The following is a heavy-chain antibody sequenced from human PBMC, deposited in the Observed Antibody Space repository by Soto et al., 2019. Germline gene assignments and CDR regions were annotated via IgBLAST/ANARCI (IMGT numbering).Heavy chain of an antibody. Sequence: EVQLVESGGGLVHPGGSLRLSCAASGFTFSSYAMHWVRQAPGKGLEYVSAISSNGGSTYYANSVKGRFTISRDNSKNTLYLQMGSLRAEDMAVYYCARSPGGSTALFDYWGQGTLVTVSS. CDR3: ARSPGGSTALFDY. CDR1: GFTFSSYA. D-gene: IGHD2-2*01. CDR2: ISSNGGST. J-gene: IGHJ4*02. V-gene: IGHV3-64*01.